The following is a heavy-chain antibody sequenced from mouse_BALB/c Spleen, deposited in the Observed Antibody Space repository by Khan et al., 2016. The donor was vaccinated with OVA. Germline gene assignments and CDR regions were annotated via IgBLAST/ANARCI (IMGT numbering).Heavy chain of an antibody. Sequence: QVRLQQSGAELVRPGASVKLSCEASGYTFTSYWMNWVKQSPEQGLEWIGRIDPYDSVTHYNQNFKDKAILTVAKSSSTAYMQLSSRPVGDSAVYYCARNPFAYGGQGTLVTVSA. CDR2: IDPYDSVT. CDR1: GYTFTSYW. J-gene: IGHJ3*01. V-gene: IGHV1-52*01. CDR3: ARNPFAY.